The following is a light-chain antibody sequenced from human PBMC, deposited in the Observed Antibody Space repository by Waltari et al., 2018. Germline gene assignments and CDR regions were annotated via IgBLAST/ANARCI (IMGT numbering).Light chain of an antibody. Sequence: SALSQPDPVSGSPGRSLPISRSAICRDSGCCVCDPWYQQHPGKAPKVIIYDVNNRPSGVSNRFSGSKSGSSASLTISGLQAEDEADYYCSSFTSSTTGIFGGGTKVTVL. V-gene: IGLV2-14*03. CDR3: SSFTSSTTGI. CDR2: DVN. J-gene: IGLJ2*01. CDR1: CRDSGCCVC.